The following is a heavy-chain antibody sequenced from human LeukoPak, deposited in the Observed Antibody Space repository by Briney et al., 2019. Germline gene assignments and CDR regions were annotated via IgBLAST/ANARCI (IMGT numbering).Heavy chain of an antibody. J-gene: IGHJ6*03. Sequence: SVKVSCKASGGTFSSYAISWVRQAPGQGLEWMGGIIPIFGTANYAQKFQGRVTITTDESTSTAYMELSSLRSEDTAVYYCARDHLAASFNMDVRGKGTTVTVSS. D-gene: IGHD6-6*01. CDR3: ARDHLAASFNMDV. CDR1: GGTFSSYA. V-gene: IGHV1-69*05. CDR2: IIPIFGTA.